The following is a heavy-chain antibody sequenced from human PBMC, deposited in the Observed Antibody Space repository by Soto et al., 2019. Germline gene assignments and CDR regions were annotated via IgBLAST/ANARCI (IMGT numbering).Heavy chain of an antibody. V-gene: IGHV3-30-3*01. CDR1: GFTFNTFA. D-gene: IGHD3-16*02. CDR2: ISFDGSNK. Sequence: PRGSLRLSCAASGFTFNTFAMYWVRQAPGKGLERQAPGKGLEWVSLISFDGSNKYYADSVKGRFTISRDNSKNTLYLQMNSLRADDKALYYCEREGDSRTRYIGHWGQGAPVTVSS. CDR3: EREGDSRTRYIGH. J-gene: IGHJ4*02.